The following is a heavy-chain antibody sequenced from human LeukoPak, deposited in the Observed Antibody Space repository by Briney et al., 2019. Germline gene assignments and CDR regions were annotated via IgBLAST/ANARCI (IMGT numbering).Heavy chain of an antibody. D-gene: IGHD3-3*01. V-gene: IGHV3-21*01. CDR2: ISSSSSYI. J-gene: IGHJ4*02. CDR1: GFTFSSYS. CDR3: ARDSGDYDFWSHFDY. Sequence: KTGGSLRLSCAASGFTFSSYSMTWVRQAPGKGLEWVSSISSSSSYIYYADSVKGRFTISRDNAKNSLYLQMNSLRAEDTAVYYCARDSGDYDFWSHFDYWGQGTLVTVSS.